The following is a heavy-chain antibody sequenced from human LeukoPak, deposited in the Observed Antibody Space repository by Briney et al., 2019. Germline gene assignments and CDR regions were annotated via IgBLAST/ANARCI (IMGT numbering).Heavy chain of an antibody. Sequence: GGSLRLSCAASGFTFSSYAMHWVRQAPGKGLEYVSAISSNGGSTYYANSVKGRFTISRDNSKNTLYLQMGSLRAEDMAVYYCAREAHPDAFDIWGQGTMVTVSS. CDR3: AREAHPDAFDI. CDR1: GFTFSSYA. CDR2: ISSNGGST. V-gene: IGHV3-64*01. J-gene: IGHJ3*02.